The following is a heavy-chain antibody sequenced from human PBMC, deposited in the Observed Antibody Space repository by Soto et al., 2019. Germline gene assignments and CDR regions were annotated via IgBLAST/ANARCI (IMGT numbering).Heavy chain of an antibody. J-gene: IGHJ6*02. Sequence: ASVKVSCKASGGTFSSYAISWVRQAPGQGLEWMGGIIPIFGTANYAQKFQGRVTITADESTSTAYMELSSLRSEDTAVYYCARAYSSSSERQRKPGPLYYYYGMDVWGQGTTVTVSS. V-gene: IGHV1-69*13. CDR1: GGTFSSYA. CDR2: IIPIFGTA. CDR3: ARAYSSSSERQRKPGPLYYYYGMDV. D-gene: IGHD6-6*01.